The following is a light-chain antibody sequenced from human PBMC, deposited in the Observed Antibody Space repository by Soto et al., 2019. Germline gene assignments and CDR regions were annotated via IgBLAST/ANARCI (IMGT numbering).Light chain of an antibody. CDR1: QSVFSCSYNKNF. CDR2: WAS. CDR3: QQYHSDPIT. V-gene: IGKV4-1*01. J-gene: IGKJ5*01. Sequence: DIVMTQSPDSLAVSLGERATINCKSSQSVFSCSYNKNFLAWFQQKPGQPPKLLIYWASTRESGVPDRFSGSGSGTDFTLTISSLQAEDVAVYYCQQYHSDPITFGQGTRLEIK.